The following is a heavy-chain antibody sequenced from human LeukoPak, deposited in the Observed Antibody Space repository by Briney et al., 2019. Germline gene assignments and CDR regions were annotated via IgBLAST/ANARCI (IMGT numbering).Heavy chain of an antibody. CDR2: IYSGGST. Sequence: GGSLRLSCAASGFTVSSNYMSWARQAPGKGLEWVSVIYSGGSTYYADSVKGRFTISRDNSKNTLYLQMNSLRAEDTAVYYCARGSGSYYYLDYWGQGTLVTVSS. V-gene: IGHV3-53*01. CDR3: ARGSGSYYYLDY. J-gene: IGHJ4*02. D-gene: IGHD1-26*01. CDR1: GFTVSSNY.